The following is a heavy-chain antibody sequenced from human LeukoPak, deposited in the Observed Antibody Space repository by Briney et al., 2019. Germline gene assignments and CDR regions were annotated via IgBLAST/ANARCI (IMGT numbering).Heavy chain of an antibody. CDR2: FSGSSTTI. CDR3: AISRGYRYGLYY. J-gene: IGHJ4*02. D-gene: IGHD5-18*01. CDR1: GFTLSSYN. Sequence: GGSLRLSCSASGFTLSSYNMNWVRQAPGKGLEWVSYFSGSSTTIYYADSVKGRFTISRDNANNSLYLQMNSLRDEDTALYYCAISRGYRYGLYYWGQGTLVTVSS. V-gene: IGHV3-48*02.